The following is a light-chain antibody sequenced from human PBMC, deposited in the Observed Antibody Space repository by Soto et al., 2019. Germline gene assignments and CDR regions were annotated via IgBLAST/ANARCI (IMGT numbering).Light chain of an antibody. CDR3: QQYGSSPPYT. CDR1: QSVSSNY. J-gene: IGKJ2*01. V-gene: IGKV3-20*01. CDR2: GAS. Sequence: EIVLTQSPGTLSLSPGEGATLSCRASQSVSSNYLAWYQQKPGQAPRLLIFGASNRASDIPDRLSGSGSGTDFTLTISRLEPEDFAVYYCQQYGSSPPYTFGQGTKLEIK.